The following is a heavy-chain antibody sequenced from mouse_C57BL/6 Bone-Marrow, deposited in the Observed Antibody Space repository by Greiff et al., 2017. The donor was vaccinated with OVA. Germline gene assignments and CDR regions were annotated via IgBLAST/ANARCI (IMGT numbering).Heavy chain of an antibody. CDR1: GYTFTSYG. CDR2: IYPRSGNT. J-gene: IGHJ4*01. Sequence: VQLQESGAELARPGASVKLSCKASGYTFTSYGISWVKQRPGQGLEWIGEIYPRSGNTYYNEKFKGKATLTADKSSSTAYMELRSLTSEDSAVYFCARSNYYGSRGMDYWGQGTSVTVSS. V-gene: IGHV1-81*01. D-gene: IGHD1-1*01. CDR3: ARSNYYGSRGMDY.